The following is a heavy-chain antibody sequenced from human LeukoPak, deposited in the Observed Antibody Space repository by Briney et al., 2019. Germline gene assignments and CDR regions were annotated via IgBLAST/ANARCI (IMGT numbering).Heavy chain of an antibody. CDR1: GGSISSSSYY. CDR3: ARDSFVAAGRNYYYGMDV. V-gene: IGHV4-39*07. D-gene: IGHD6-13*01. Sequence: NSSETLSLTCTVSGGSISSSSYYWGWIRQPPGKGLEWIGRIYTSGSTNYNPSLKSRVTMSVDTSKNQFSLKLSSVTAADTAVYYCARDSFVAAGRNYYYGMDVWGQGTTVTVSS. CDR2: IYTSGST. J-gene: IGHJ6*02.